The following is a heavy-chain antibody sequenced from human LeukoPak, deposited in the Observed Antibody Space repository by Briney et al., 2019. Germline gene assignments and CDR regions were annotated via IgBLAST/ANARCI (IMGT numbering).Heavy chain of an antibody. J-gene: IGHJ3*02. CDR1: GFRFDDNA. Sequence: PGGSLRLSCVTSGFRFDDNAMSWVRQAPGKGLEWVALIRSNVFGGTTEYAASVRGRFSISRDDSKSIAYLQMNSLKTEDSAIYYCTKLHFHDSSGYYTLLPLGAFDIWGQGTMVTVSS. D-gene: IGHD3-22*01. V-gene: IGHV3-49*04. CDR2: IRSNVFGGTT. CDR3: TKLHFHDSSGYYTLLPLGAFDI.